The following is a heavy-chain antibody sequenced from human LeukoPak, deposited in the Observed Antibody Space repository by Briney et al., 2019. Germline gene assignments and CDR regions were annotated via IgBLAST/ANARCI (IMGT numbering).Heavy chain of an antibody. Sequence: SETLSLTCTVSGGSISSGSYYWSWIRQPAGKGLEWIGRIYTSGSTNYNPSLKSRVTISVDTSKNQFSLKLSSVTAADTAVYYCARNYDSSGCYYAKLRAFDIWGQGTMVTVSS. CDR3: ARNYDSSGCYYAKLRAFDI. J-gene: IGHJ3*02. V-gene: IGHV4-61*02. D-gene: IGHD3-22*01. CDR1: GGSISSGSYY. CDR2: IYTSGST.